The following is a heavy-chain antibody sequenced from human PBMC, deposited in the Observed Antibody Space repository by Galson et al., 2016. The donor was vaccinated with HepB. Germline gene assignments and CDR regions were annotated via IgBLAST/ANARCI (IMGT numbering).Heavy chain of an antibody. J-gene: IGHJ4*02. V-gene: IGHV3-21*01. CDR3: ARDGISSLDQ. CDR1: GFAFSSYS. D-gene: IGHD2/OR15-2a*01. Sequence: SLRLSCAASGFAFSSYSMNWVRQAPGKGLEWVAGITKNGGLIFYGESVKGRFTISRDNAKNTLSLQMNSLRAEDTAIYYCARDGISSLDQWGQGILVTVSS. CDR2: ITKNGGLI.